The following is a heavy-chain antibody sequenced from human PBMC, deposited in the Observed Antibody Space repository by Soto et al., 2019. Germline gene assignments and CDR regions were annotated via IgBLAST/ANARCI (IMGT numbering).Heavy chain of an antibody. D-gene: IGHD6-6*01. CDR1: GFTFSSYW. CDR2: IKQDGSEK. Sequence: LRLSCAASGFTFSSYWISWVRQAPGKGLEWVANIKQDGSEKYYVDSVKGRFTIPGDNAKNSLYLQMNSLRAEDTAVYYCARDPGSSRNYSGQGTLVTVS. CDR3: ARDPGSSRNY. V-gene: IGHV3-7*01. J-gene: IGHJ4*02.